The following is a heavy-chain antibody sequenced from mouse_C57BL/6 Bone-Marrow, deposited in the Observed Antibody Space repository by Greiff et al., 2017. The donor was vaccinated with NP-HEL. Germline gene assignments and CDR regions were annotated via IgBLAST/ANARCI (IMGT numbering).Heavy chain of an antibody. CDR2: IDPSDSYT. CDR3: ARRIFYYGPYFDD. D-gene: IGHD2-1*01. J-gene: IGHJ2*01. V-gene: IGHV1-69*01. Sequence: QVQLQQPGAELVMPGASVKLSCKASGYTFTSYWMHWVKQRPGQGLEWIGEIDPSDSYTNYNQKFKGKSTLTVDKSSSTAYMQLSSLTSEDSAVYDCARRIFYYGPYFDDWGKGTTLTVSS. CDR1: GYTFTSYW.